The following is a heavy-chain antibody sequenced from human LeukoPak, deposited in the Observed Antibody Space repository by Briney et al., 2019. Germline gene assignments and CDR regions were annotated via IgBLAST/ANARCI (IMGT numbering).Heavy chain of an antibody. V-gene: IGHV3-33*06. CDR3: AKDRDTAMEIDY. J-gene: IGHJ4*02. D-gene: IGHD5-18*01. CDR1: GFTFSNYG. CDR2: IWYDGSNK. Sequence: PGRSLRLSXAASGFTFSNYGMHWVRQAPGKGLEWVAVIWYDGSNKYYVDSVKGRFTISRDNSKNTLYLQMKSLRAEDTAVYYCAKDRDTAMEIDYWGQGTLVTVSS.